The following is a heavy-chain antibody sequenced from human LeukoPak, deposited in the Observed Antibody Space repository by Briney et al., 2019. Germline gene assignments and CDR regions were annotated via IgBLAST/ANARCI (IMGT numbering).Heavy chain of an antibody. V-gene: IGHV3-74*01. D-gene: IGHD3-22*01. CDR3: ARDPAWRYYDSSGYSLDY. J-gene: IGHJ4*02. Sequence: GGSLRLSCAASGFTFSSYAVSWVRQAPGKGLVWVSRINSDGSSTSYADSVKGRFTISRDNAKNTLYLQMNSLRAEDTAVYYCARDPAWRYYDSSGYSLDYWGQGTLVTVSS. CDR1: GFTFSSYA. CDR2: INSDGSST.